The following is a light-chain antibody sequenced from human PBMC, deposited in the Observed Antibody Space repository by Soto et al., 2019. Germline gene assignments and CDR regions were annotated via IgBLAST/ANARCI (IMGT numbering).Light chain of an antibody. V-gene: IGLV2-14*03. CDR3: SSYTSISVYV. Sequence: QSALTQPASVSGSPGQSITISCTGTSSDVGGYNYVSWYQQHPGKAPKLMIYDVINRPSGVSNRFSGSKSVNTASLTISGLQAEDEADYYCSSYTSISVYVFGTGTKLTVL. J-gene: IGLJ1*01. CDR2: DVI. CDR1: SSDVGGYNY.